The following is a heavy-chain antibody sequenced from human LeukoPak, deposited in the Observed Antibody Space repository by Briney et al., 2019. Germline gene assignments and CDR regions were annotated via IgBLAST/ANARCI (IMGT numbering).Heavy chain of an antibody. D-gene: IGHD6-13*01. CDR3: AKSTSPSGYSSSYAYFDY. Sequence: GGSLRLSCAASGFTFSSYAMSWVRQTPVKGLEWVSVISGSGGSTYYADSVKGRFTISRDNSKNTLYLQMNSLRAEDTAVYYCAKSTSPSGYSSSYAYFDYWGQGTLVTVSS. V-gene: IGHV3-23*01. CDR1: GFTFSSYA. CDR2: ISGSGGST. J-gene: IGHJ4*02.